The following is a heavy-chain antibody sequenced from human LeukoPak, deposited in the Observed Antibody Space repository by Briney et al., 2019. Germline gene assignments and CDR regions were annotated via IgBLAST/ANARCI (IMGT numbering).Heavy chain of an antibody. CDR3: ARGGRIAVAGYYFDY. CDR2: IHTGGST. CDR1: GFTVSSNY. V-gene: IGHV3-53*01. Sequence: GGSLRLSCAASGFTVSSNYMSWVRQAPGKGLEWVSIIHTGGSTYYAGSVKGRFTISRDNSKNTLYLQMNSLRAEDTAVYFCARGGRIAVAGYYFDYWGQGTLVTVSS. D-gene: IGHD6-19*01. J-gene: IGHJ4*02.